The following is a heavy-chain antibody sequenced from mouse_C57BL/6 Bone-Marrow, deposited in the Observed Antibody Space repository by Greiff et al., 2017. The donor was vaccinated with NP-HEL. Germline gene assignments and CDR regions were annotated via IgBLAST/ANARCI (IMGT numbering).Heavy chain of an antibody. V-gene: IGHV1-58*01. Sequence: VQLVESGAELVRPGSSVKMSCKTSGYTFTSYGINWVKQRPGQGLEWIGYIYIGNGYTEYNEKFKGKATLTSDTSSSTAYMQLSSLTSEDSAIXFCARSRYYYGSSYGYWGQGTTLTVSS. D-gene: IGHD1-1*01. CDR1: GYTFTSYG. J-gene: IGHJ2*01. CDR3: ARSRYYYGSSYGY. CDR2: IYIGNGYT.